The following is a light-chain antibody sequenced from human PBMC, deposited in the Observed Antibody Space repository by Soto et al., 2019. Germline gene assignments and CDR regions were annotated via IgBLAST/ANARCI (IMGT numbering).Light chain of an antibody. Sequence: EVVLTQSPGTLSLSPGERATLSCRASQSVNSSHLAWYQQKPGQAPRLLIYGASDRATDIPTRLSGSGSGTDFALTLSRLEPEDFAVYYCQLYGTAPPQYIFGQGTKLEI. V-gene: IGKV3-20*01. CDR2: GAS. J-gene: IGKJ2*01. CDR1: QSVNSSH. CDR3: QLYGTAPPQYI.